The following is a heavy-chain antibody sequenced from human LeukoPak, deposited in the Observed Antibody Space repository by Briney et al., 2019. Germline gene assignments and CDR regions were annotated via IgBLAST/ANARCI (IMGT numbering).Heavy chain of an antibody. Sequence: SETLSLTCAVYGGSFSGYYWSWIRQPPGKGLEWIGYIYYSGSTNYNPSLKSRVTISVDTSKNQFSLKLSSVTAADTAVYYCARDGGTYYYFDYWGQGTLVTVSS. CDR3: ARDGGTYYYFDY. J-gene: IGHJ4*02. D-gene: IGHD1-26*01. CDR1: GGSFSGYY. CDR2: IYYSGST. V-gene: IGHV4-59*01.